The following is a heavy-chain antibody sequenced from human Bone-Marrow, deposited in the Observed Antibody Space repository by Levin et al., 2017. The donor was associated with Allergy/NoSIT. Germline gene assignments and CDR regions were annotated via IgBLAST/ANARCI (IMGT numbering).Heavy chain of an antibody. J-gene: IGHJ6*03. CDR2: ISYDGSNK. V-gene: IGHV3-30*18. CDR1: GFTFSSYG. D-gene: IGHD6-13*01. CDR3: AKDDYSSSWRVYYYYYMDV. Sequence: GESLKISCAASGFTFSSYGMHWVRQAPGKGLEWVAVISYDGSNKYYADSVKGRFTISRDNSKNTLYLQMNSLRAEDTAVYYCAKDDYSSSWRVYYYYYMDVWGKGTTVTVSS.